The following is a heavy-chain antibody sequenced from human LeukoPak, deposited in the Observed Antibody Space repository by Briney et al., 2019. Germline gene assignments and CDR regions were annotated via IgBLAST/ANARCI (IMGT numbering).Heavy chain of an antibody. J-gene: IGHJ5*01. D-gene: IGHD5-18*01. CDR1: GFTFSSYA. V-gene: IGHV3-23*01. CDR2: ISGSGGST. CDR3: AKDRRDTAMVFSNRNSWFDS. Sequence: PGGSLRLSCAASGFTFSSYAMSWVRQAPGKGLEWVSAISGSGGSTYYADSVKGRFTISRDNSKNTLYLQMNSLRAEDTAVFYCAKDRRDTAMVFSNRNSWFDSWGRGTLVTVSS.